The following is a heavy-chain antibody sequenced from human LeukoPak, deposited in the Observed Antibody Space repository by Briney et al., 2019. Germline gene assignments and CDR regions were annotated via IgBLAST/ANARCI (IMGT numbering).Heavy chain of an antibody. CDR2: IYYSGST. CDR3: AGFYGADGYFDY. Sequence: PSETLSLTCTVSGGSISSYYWSWIRQPPGKGLEWIGYIYYSGSTNYNPSLKSRVTISVDTSKNQFSLKLSSVIAADTAVYYCAGFYGADGYFDYWGQGTLVTVSS. D-gene: IGHD4-17*01. J-gene: IGHJ4*02. CDR1: GGSISSYY. V-gene: IGHV4-59*08.